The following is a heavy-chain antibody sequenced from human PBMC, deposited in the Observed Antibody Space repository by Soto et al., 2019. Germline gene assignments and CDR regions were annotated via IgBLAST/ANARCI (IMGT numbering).Heavy chain of an antibody. D-gene: IGHD2-2*01. CDR1: GGSISSYY. CDR2: IYYSGST. J-gene: IGHJ5*02. V-gene: IGHV4-59*08. Sequence: PSETMSLTRTVSGGSISSYYWSWIRQPPGNGLEWIGYIYYSGSTNYNPSLKRRVTISVDTSKNQFSLKLSSVTAADTAVYYCARQIVVVPAAAPSWFDPWGQGTLVTVSS. CDR3: ARQIVVVPAAAPSWFDP.